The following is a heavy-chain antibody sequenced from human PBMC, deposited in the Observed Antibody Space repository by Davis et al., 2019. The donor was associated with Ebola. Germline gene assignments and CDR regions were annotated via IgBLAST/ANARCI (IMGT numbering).Heavy chain of an antibody. J-gene: IGHJ6*02. V-gene: IGHV4-59*01. Sequence: SETLSLTCTVSGGSISSYSWSWIRQPPGKGLELIGFIYHSGSTYYNPSLKSRVTISVDTSKNQFSLKLSSVTAADTAVYYCARDSYSYGMDVWGQGTTVTVSS. CDR3: ARDSYSYGMDV. D-gene: IGHD2-21*01. CDR1: GGSISSYS. CDR2: IYHSGST.